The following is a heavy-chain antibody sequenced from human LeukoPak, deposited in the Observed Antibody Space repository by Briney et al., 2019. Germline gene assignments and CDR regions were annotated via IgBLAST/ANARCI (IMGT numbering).Heavy chain of an antibody. D-gene: IGHD7-27*01. J-gene: IGHJ4*02. CDR1: GFTFSSYT. CDR3: AKDGGLWVSAHWGDS. CDR2: ITTSDGNT. V-gene: IGHV3-23*01. Sequence: GRSLSLSCAASGFTFSSYTMSGVRQAPGKGLEWVSTITTSDGNTYYADSVRGRFTVSRDNSKNTLFLQMNSLRAEDTAVYYCAKDGGLWVSAHWGDSWGRGTLVTVSS.